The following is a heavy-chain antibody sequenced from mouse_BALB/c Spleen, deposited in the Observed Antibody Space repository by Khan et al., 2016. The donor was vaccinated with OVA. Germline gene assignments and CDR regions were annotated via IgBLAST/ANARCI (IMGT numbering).Heavy chain of an antibody. CDR1: GYSITSDYA. V-gene: IGHV3-2*02. CDR3: ARSVLLRPPFDY. D-gene: IGHD1-1*01. Sequence: VQLKESGPGLVKPSQSLSLTCTVTGYSITSDYAWNWIRQFPGNKLEWMGCIRYSGSTSYNPSLKSRISITRDTSTNQSFLQLTSVTTEDTSTFYVARSVLLRPPFDYWGQGTTLTVSA. J-gene: IGHJ2*01. CDR2: IRYSGST.